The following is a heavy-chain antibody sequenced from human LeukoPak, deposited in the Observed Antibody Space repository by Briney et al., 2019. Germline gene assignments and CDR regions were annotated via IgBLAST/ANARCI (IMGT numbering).Heavy chain of an antibody. CDR3: ARGSSNIAARDNWFDP. Sequence: WVRQASGXGLEWVGRIRSKANSYATAYAASVKGRFTIARDDSKNKAYLQMNSLKTEDTAVYYCARGSSNIAARDNWFDPWGQGTLVTVSS. CDR2: IRSKANSYAT. J-gene: IGHJ5*02. V-gene: IGHV3-73*01. D-gene: IGHD6-6*01.